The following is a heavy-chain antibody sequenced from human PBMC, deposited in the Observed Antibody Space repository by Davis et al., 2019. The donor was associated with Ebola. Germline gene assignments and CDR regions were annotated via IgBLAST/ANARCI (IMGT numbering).Heavy chain of an antibody. CDR1: GFSFSSYV. J-gene: IGHJ4*02. D-gene: IGHD3-16*01. CDR3: AKLAVRGNYDGSDF. CDR2: STESEADI. V-gene: IGHV3-23*01. Sequence: PGGSLRLSCAASGFSFSSYVMNWVRQAPGKGLEWVSASTESEADITYADSVKGRFTVARDNSMNTVYLQCNSLRVEDTAVYYCAKLAVRGNYDGSDFWGRGTLVTVSS.